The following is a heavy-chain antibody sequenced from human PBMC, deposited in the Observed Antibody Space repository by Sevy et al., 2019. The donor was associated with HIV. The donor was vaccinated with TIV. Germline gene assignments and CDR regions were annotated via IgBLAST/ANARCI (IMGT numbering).Heavy chain of an antibody. J-gene: IGHJ6*02. CDR1: GYSFTSYC. V-gene: IGHV5-51*01. CDR2: FCPGDSDI. Sequence: GESLKISCKISGYSFTSYCIGWVRQMTGKGLEWMGIFCPGDSDISYSPSFQGQVTISADKSISTVYLHWRSLKASDTAMYYCTGQGPSDGMDVWGRGTTVTVSS. CDR3: TGQGPSDGMDV.